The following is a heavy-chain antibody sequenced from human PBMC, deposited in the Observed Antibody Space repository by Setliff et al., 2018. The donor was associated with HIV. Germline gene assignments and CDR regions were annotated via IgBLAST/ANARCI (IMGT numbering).Heavy chain of an antibody. Sequence: SETLSLTCTVSGPSINIHYWSWIRQSPGKAFEWVGYIYYSGSTNYNPSLKSRVTISVDTSKNQFSLKLSSVTAADTAVYYCARDGPLEGSYRYYYYYMDVWGKGTTVTVSS. CDR1: GPSINIHY. V-gene: IGHV4-59*11. CDR2: IYYSGST. D-gene: IGHD3-10*01. CDR3: ARDGPLEGSYRYYYYYMDV. J-gene: IGHJ6*03.